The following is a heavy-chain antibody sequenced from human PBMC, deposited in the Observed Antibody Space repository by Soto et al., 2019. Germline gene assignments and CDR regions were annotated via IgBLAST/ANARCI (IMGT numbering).Heavy chain of an antibody. D-gene: IGHD6-6*01. V-gene: IGHV1-69*13. Sequence: GASVKVSSKASGGTFSSYAISWVRQAPGQGLEWMGGIIPIFGTANYAQKFQGRVTITADESTSTAYMELSSLRSEDTAVYYSARGGGDEAYSSSSAFDYWGQGTLVTVSS. CDR2: IIPIFGTA. J-gene: IGHJ4*02. CDR1: GGTFSSYA. CDR3: ARGGGDEAYSSSSAFDY.